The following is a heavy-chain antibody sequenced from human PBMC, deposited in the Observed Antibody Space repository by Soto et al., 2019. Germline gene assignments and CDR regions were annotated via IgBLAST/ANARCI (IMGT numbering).Heavy chain of an antibody. CDR2: INHSGST. CDR1: GGSFSGYY. D-gene: IGHD5-18*01. CDR3: ARDAPGYSQRTHYYYGMDV. V-gene: IGHV4-34*01. Sequence: SETLSLTCAVYGGSFSGYYWSWIRQPPGKGLEWIGEINHSGSTNYNPSLKSRVTISVDTSKNQFSLKLSSVTAADTAVYYCARDAPGYSQRTHYYYGMDVWGQGTTVT. J-gene: IGHJ6*02.